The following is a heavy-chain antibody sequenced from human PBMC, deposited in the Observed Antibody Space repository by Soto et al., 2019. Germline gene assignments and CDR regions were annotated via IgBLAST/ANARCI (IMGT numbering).Heavy chain of an antibody. CDR1: GGSPSRYY. CDR3: ASDPLDPYDMDV. Sequence: SEPLSLPCTASGGSPSRYYWSGIRQPPGKGLEWIGYIYYSGSTNYNPSLKSRVTISVDTSKNQFSLKLSSVTAADTAVYYCASDPLDPYDMDVWGKGTTVTVSS. V-gene: IGHV4-59*01. J-gene: IGHJ6*04. CDR2: IYYSGST.